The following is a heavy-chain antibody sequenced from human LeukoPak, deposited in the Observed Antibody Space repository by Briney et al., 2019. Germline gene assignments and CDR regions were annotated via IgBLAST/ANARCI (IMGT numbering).Heavy chain of an antibody. CDR2: INPNSGGT. D-gene: IGHD6-13*01. J-gene: IGHJ4*02. CDR3: ARDLPSRAAGTGVDY. Sequence: ASVKVSCKASGYTFTGYYMHWVRQAPGQGLEWMGWINPNSGGTNYAQKFQGRVTMTRDTSISTAYMELSRLRSDDTAVYYCARDLPSRAAGTGVDYWGQGTLVTVSS. CDR1: GYTFTGYY. V-gene: IGHV1-2*02.